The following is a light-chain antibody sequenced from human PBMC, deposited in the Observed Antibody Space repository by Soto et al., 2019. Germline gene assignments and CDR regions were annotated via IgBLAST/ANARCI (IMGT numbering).Light chain of an antibody. V-gene: IGKV3-15*01. CDR2: GAS. Sequence: DILLTQSPATLSVSLGERATLSSRASQSVSSILAWYQQKPGQAPRLLIYGASTRATGIPARFSGSGSGTEFTLTISSLQSEDFAVYYCQQYNNWPPWTFGQGTKV. J-gene: IGKJ1*01. CDR3: QQYNNWPPWT. CDR1: QSVSSI.